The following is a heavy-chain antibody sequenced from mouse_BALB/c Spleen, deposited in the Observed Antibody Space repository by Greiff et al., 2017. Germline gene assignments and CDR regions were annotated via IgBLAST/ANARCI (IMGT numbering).Heavy chain of an antibody. CDR1: GYTFTDYN. V-gene: IGHV1-18*01. CDR3: ARRGGNYETEYYFDY. J-gene: IGHJ2*01. Sequence: EVQLQQSGPELVKPGASVKIPCKASGYTFTDYNMDWVKQSHGKSLEWIGDINPNNGGTIYNQKFKGKATLTVDKSSSTAYMELRSLTSEDTAVYYCARRGGNYETEYYFDYWGQGTTLTVSS. D-gene: IGHD2-1*01. CDR2: INPNNGGT.